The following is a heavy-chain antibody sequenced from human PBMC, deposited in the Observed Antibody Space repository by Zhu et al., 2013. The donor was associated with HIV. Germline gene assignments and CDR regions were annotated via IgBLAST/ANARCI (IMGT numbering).Heavy chain of an antibody. V-gene: IGHV3-74*01. D-gene: IGHD3-9*01. J-gene: IGHJ4*02. CDR3: TREGYGRINDWSHFDY. Sequence: EVQLVESGGGLVQPGGSLRISCAASGFTFSSYWMHWVRQVPGKGLECVSRIQDDGTIRYADSVKGRFTISRDNARNTFYMQMNSLRAEDTAIYYCTREGYGRINDWSHFDYWGQGTLVTVSS. CDR2: IQDDGTI. CDR1: GFTFSSYW.